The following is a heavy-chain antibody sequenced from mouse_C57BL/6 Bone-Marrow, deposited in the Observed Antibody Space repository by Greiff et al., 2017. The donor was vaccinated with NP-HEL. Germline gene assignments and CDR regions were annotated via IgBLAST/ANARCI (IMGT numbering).Heavy chain of an antibody. CDR3: DYGSSWFAY. CDR1: GYTFTSSW. Sequence: QVQLQQSGAELVKPGASVKLSCKASGYTFTSSWMHWVKQRPGQGPDWIGHINPSSGYTKYNQKFKDKATLTADKSSITAYMQLSSLTYEDSAVYYCDYGSSWFAYWGQGTLVTVSA. J-gene: IGHJ3*01. CDR2: INPSSGYT. V-gene: IGHV1-7*01. D-gene: IGHD2-1*01.